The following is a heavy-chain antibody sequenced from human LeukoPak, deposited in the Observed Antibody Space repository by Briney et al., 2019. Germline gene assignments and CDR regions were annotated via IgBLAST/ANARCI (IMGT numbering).Heavy chain of an antibody. CDR1: GFTFSSYS. D-gene: IGHD6-19*01. V-gene: IGHV3-48*01. J-gene: IGHJ4*02. CDR2: ISSSSSTI. CDR3: ARDSSGWFRGEFDY. Sequence: GRSLRLSCAASGFTFSSYSMNWVRQAPGKGLEWVSYISSSSSTIYYADSVKGRFTISRDNAKNSLYLQMNSLRAEDTAVYYCARDSSGWFRGEFDYWGQGTLVTVSS.